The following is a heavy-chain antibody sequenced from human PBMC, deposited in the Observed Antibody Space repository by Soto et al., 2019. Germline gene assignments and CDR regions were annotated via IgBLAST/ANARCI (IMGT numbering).Heavy chain of an antibody. CDR3: ARYCNKSDCHQLFYFDY. V-gene: IGHV4-61*01. D-gene: IGHD2-8*01. CDR1: GGSVSNGMYY. J-gene: IGHJ4*02. CDR2: VYFSGST. Sequence: SETLSLTCTVSGGSVSNGMYYWSWIRQPPGKGLEWIGNVYFSGSTNYNPSLKSRATMSVDTTKNQFSQRLTSVTAADTAVYYCARYCNKSDCHQLFYFDYWGQGTLVTVSS.